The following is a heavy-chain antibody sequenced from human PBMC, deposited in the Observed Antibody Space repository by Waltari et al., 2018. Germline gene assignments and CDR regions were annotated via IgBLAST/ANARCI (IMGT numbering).Heavy chain of an antibody. CDR2: ISGDSGSI. D-gene: IGHD3-16*01. CDR1: GFTFDDYA. Sequence: EVQLVESGGGLVQPGRSLRLSCAASGFTFDDYAMHWVRQAQGKGLGWVSGISGDSGSIGYADSVKGRFTISRNNAKNSRYLQMNSLRAEDTALYYCAKDAGGGSDYYGMDVWGQGTTVTVSS. J-gene: IGHJ6*02. V-gene: IGHV3-9*01. CDR3: AKDAGGGSDYYGMDV.